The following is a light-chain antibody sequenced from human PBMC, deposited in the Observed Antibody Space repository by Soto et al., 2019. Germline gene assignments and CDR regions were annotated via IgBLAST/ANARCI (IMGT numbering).Light chain of an antibody. CDR3: HQYNSYTWT. J-gene: IGKJ1*01. Sequence: DIQMTQSPSTLSASVGDRVTSTWRASQSVSDWLAWYQQKPGKAPKLLIYDASRLESAVPSRFSGSGSQTEFTLTISSLHPDDFATYYCHQYNSYTWTFGQGTKVDIK. V-gene: IGKV1-5*01. CDR1: QSVSDW. CDR2: DAS.